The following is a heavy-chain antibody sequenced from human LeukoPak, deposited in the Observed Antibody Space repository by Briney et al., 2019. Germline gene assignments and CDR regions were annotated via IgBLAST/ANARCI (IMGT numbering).Heavy chain of an antibody. V-gene: IGHV1-8*01. D-gene: IGHD7-27*01. Sequence: GASVKVSCKASGYTFTSYHINWVRQATGQRPEWMGWMSPNSGDTGYAQKFQDRVTMTRNTSISTAYMELSSLRSDDTAVYYCARGPPNWGYDYWGPGTLVTVSS. CDR3: ARGPPNWGYDY. CDR2: MSPNSGDT. J-gene: IGHJ4*02. CDR1: GYTFTSYH.